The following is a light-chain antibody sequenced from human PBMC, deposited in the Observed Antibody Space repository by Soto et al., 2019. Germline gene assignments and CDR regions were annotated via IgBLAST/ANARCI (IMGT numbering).Light chain of an antibody. CDR3: QKYNSAPWT. CDR2: VAS. Sequence: DIQMTQSPSSLSASVGDRVTITCRASQGISNYLAWYQQQPGKVPKLLIYVASTSQSGVPSRFSGSGSGTDFTLTISSLQPEDVATYYCQKYNSAPWTFGQGTKVEFK. J-gene: IGKJ1*01. CDR1: QGISNY. V-gene: IGKV1-27*01.